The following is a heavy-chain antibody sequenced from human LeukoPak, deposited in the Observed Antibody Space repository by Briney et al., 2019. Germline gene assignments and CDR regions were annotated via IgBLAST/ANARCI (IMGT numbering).Heavy chain of an antibody. J-gene: IGHJ4*02. CDR1: GFTFSDYL. Sequence: GGSLRLSCAASGFTFSDYLMHWVRQAPGKGLVWVSRINSEGRNIRYADSVKGRFTISRDNAKNTLYLQMNSLTPEDTAVYYCAREGALGYGHYTYDYWGQGTLVTVSS. CDR3: AREGALGYGHYTYDY. CDR2: INSEGRNI. D-gene: IGHD4-17*01. V-gene: IGHV3-74*01.